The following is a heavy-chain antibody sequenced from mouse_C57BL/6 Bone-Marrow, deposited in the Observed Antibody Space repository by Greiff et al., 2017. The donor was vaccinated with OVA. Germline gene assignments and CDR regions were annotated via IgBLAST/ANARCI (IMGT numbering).Heavy chain of an antibody. D-gene: IGHD1-1*01. V-gene: IGHV1-15*01. Sequence: VQLVESGAELVRPGASVTLSCKASGYTFTDYEMHWVKQTPVHGLEWIGAIDPETGGTAYNQKFKGKAILTADKSSSTAYMELRSLTSEDSAVYYCTGYYGTEFAYWGQGTLVTVSA. CDR1: GYTFTDYE. CDR2: IDPETGGT. J-gene: IGHJ3*01. CDR3: TGYYGTEFAY.